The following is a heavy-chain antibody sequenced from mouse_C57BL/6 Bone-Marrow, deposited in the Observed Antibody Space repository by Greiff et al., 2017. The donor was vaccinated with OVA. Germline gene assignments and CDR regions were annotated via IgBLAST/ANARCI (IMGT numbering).Heavy chain of an antibody. CDR2: IWGVGST. CDR3: ARKDSSGYGGFAY. J-gene: IGHJ3*01. CDR1: GFSLTSYG. Sequence: VMLVESGPGLVAPSQILSITCTVSGFSLTSYGVDWVRQSPGKGLEWLGVIWGVGSTNYNSALKSRLSISKDNSKSQVFLKMNSLQTDDTAMYYCARKDSSGYGGFAYWGQGTLVTVSA. V-gene: IGHV2-6*01. D-gene: IGHD3-2*02.